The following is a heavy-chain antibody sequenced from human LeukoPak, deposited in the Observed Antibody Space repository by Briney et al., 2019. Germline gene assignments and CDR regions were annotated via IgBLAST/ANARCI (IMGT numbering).Heavy chain of an antibody. D-gene: IGHD5-18*01. V-gene: IGHV7-4-1*02. CDR1: GYTFTSYA. Sequence: GASVKVSCKASGYTFTSYAMNWVRQAPGQGLEWMGWINTNTGNPTYAQGFTGRFVFSLDTSVSTAYLQISSLKAEDTAVYYCARSGGSWIQLWSYYYYYMDVWGKGTTVTVSS. J-gene: IGHJ6*03. CDR3: ARSGGSWIQLWSYYYYYMDV. CDR2: INTNTGNP.